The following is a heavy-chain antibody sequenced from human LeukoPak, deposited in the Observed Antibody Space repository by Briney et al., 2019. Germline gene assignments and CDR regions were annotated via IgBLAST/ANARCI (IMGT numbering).Heavy chain of an antibody. CDR3: GSRRLPSSYYYYYMDV. CDR1: GFTFSDYY. Sequence: PGGSLRLSCAASGFTFSDYYMSWIRQAPGKGLEWVSYISSSGSTIYYADSVKGRFTISRDNAKNSLYLQMNSLRAEDTAVYYCGSRRLPSSYYYYYMDVWGKGTTVTVSS. CDR2: ISSSGSTI. D-gene: IGHD4-11*01. J-gene: IGHJ6*03. V-gene: IGHV3-11*04.